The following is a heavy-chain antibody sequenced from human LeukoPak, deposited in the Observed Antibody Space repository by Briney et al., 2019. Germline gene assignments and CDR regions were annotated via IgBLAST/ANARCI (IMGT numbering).Heavy chain of an antibody. Sequence: PSETLSLTCTVSGGFISSYYWSWIRQPAGKGLEWIGRIYTSGSTNYNPSLKSRVTMSVDTSKNQFSLKLSSVTAADTAVYYCARGAKDSSGYYSQGAFDIWGQGTMVTVSS. J-gene: IGHJ3*02. CDR1: GGFISSYY. V-gene: IGHV4-4*07. CDR3: ARGAKDSSGYYSQGAFDI. CDR2: IYTSGST. D-gene: IGHD3-22*01.